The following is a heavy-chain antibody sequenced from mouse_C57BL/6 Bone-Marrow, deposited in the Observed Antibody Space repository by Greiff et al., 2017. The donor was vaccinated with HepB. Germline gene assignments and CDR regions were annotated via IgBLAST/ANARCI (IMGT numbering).Heavy chain of an antibody. V-gene: IGHV1-52*01. Sequence: QVQLQQPGAELVRPGSSVKLSCKASGYTFTSYWMHWVKQRPIQGLEWIGVINPNYGTTSYNQKFKGKATLTVDQSSSTAYMQLNSLTSEDSAVYYCARWGLAYWGQGTLVTVSA. CDR1: GYTFTSYW. CDR3: ARWGLAY. CDR2: INPNYGTT. J-gene: IGHJ3*01.